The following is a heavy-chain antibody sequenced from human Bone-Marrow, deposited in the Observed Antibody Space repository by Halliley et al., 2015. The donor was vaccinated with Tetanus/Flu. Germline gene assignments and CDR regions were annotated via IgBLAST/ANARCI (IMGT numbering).Heavy chain of an antibody. J-gene: IGHJ4*02. Sequence: PGKGLEWFGYIFCSGPSHHNPSLKGRVTISLDMSKKQFSLTLNSVTAADTAVYYCARFWSGFDFWGQGALVTVSS. CDR2: IFCSGPS. D-gene: IGHD3-3*01. CDR3: ARFWSGFDF. V-gene: IGHV4-59*01.